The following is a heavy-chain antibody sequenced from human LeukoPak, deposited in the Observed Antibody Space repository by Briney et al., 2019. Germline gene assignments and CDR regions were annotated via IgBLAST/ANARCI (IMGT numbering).Heavy chain of an antibody. Sequence: GGSLRLSCAASGFTFTNYGMSWVRQAPGKGLEWVSAISGSGGSTYYADSVKGRFTISRDNSKNTLYLQMNSLRAEDTAVYYCARGIAAAGTNYWGQGTLVTVSS. V-gene: IGHV3-23*01. J-gene: IGHJ4*02. CDR2: ISGSGGST. D-gene: IGHD6-13*01. CDR3: ARGIAAAGTNY. CDR1: GFTFTNYG.